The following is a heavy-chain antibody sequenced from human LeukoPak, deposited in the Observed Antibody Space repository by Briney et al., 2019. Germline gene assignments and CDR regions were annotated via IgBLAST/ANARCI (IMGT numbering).Heavy chain of an antibody. D-gene: IGHD6-19*01. Sequence: PGGSLRLSCAASGFTFSSYEMTRVRQAPGKGLEWVSYISSSGSNIFHASSVKDRLSISRANAKNSLYLQINSLRAEDTAVYYCATFVSVAGTLDYWGQGTLVTVSS. J-gene: IGHJ4*02. CDR2: ISSSGSNI. CDR1: GFTFSSYE. CDR3: ATFVSVAGTLDY. V-gene: IGHV3-48*03.